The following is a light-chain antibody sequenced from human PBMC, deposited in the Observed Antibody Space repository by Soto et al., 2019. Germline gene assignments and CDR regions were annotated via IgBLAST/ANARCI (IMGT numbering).Light chain of an antibody. CDR1: QSVSGN. CDR2: GAS. J-gene: IGKJ5*01. Sequence: EIVMTQSPATLSVAPGERATLSCRASQSVSGNLAWYQQKPGQAPRLLIYGASTRATGIPARFSGSGSGTEFTLTISSLQSEDFAVYYCQQYNNWPPLTFGQGTRLEIK. CDR3: QQYNNWPPLT. V-gene: IGKV3-15*01.